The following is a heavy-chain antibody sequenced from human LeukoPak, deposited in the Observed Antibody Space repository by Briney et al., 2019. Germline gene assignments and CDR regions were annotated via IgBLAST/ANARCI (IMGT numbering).Heavy chain of an antibody. CDR2: IIPIYGIA. Sequence: ASVKVSCKASGGTFISYAISWVRQAPGQGLEWRGRIIPIYGIANYAQKFQGRVTITADKSTSTAYMELSSLRSEDTAVYYCASFYGSGSYSYYGMDVWGKGTTVTVSS. CDR1: GGTFISYA. V-gene: IGHV1-69*04. D-gene: IGHD3-10*01. J-gene: IGHJ6*04. CDR3: ASFYGSGSYSYYGMDV.